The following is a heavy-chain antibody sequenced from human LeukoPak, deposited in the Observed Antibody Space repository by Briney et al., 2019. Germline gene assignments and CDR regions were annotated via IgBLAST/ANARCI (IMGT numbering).Heavy chain of an antibody. Sequence: GGSLRLSCAASGFTFSSYSMNWVRQAPGKGLEWVSYISSSSSTIYYADSVKGRFTISRDNGKNSLYLQMNSLRAEDTAVYYCASQLGDASDIWGQGTVVTVSS. V-gene: IGHV3-48*01. D-gene: IGHD6-13*01. CDR3: ASQLGDASDI. CDR1: GFTFSSYS. CDR2: ISSSSSTI. J-gene: IGHJ3*02.